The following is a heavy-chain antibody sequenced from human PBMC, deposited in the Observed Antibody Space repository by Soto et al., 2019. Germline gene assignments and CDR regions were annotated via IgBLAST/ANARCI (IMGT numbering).Heavy chain of an antibody. CDR3: ARGGSLYWYFEL. Sequence: QVQLVQSGAEVKKPGASVKVSCKASGYTFTSYAMHWVRQAPGQRLEWMGWINAGNGNTKYSQNFQGRVTITRDTSASTDYMELRSLRSEDTAVYYCARGGSLYWYFELWGRGPLVTVSS. V-gene: IGHV1-3*01. CDR1: GYTFTSYA. D-gene: IGHD1-26*01. J-gene: IGHJ2*01. CDR2: INAGNGNT.